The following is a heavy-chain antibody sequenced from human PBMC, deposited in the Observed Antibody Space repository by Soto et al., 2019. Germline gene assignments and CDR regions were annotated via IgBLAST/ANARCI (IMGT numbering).Heavy chain of an antibody. Sequence: GASVKVSCKASGGTFCSYAISWVRQAPGQGLEWMGGIIPIFGTANYAQKFQGRVTITADESTSTAYMELSSPRSEDTAVYYCARGTMIVGTYYFDYWGQGTLVTVSS. CDR3: ARGTMIVGTYYFDY. CDR2: IIPIFGTA. J-gene: IGHJ4*02. D-gene: IGHD3-22*01. CDR1: GGTFCSYA. V-gene: IGHV1-69*13.